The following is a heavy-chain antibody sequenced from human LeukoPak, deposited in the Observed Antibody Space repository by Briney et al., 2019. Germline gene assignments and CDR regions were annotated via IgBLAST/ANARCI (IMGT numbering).Heavy chain of an antibody. J-gene: IGHJ5*02. V-gene: IGHV3-64*01. D-gene: IGHD5-18*01. CDR1: GFTFSSYA. Sequence: GGSLRLSCAASGFTFSSYAMHWVRQAPGKGLEYVSTITSNGGSTYYANSVKGRFTISRDNSKNTVYLQMGSLRAEDMAVYYCARASYGYGNNWFDPWGLGTLVTVSS. CDR3: ARASYGYGNNWFDP. CDR2: ITSNGGST.